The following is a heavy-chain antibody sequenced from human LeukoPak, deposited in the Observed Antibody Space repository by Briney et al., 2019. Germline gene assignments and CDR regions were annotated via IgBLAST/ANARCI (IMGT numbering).Heavy chain of an antibody. CDR2: INHSGST. V-gene: IGHV4-34*01. D-gene: IGHD1-26*01. CDR3: ARTLIVGATVDY. J-gene: IGHJ4*02. CDR1: GGSFSGYY. Sequence: SETLSLTCAVYGGSFSGYYWSWIRQPPGKGLEWIGEINHSGSTNYNPSLKSRVTISVDTSKNQFSLKLSSVTAADTAVYYCARTLIVGATVDYWGQGTLVTVSS.